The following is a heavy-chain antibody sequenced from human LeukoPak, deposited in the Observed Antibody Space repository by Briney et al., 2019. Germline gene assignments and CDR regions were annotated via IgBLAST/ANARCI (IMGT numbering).Heavy chain of an antibody. CDR2: INPSGGNT. V-gene: IGHV1-46*01. CDR1: GYTFPSYY. J-gene: IGHJ1*01. Sequence: GASVKVSCKASGYTFPSYYMHWVRQAPGQGLEWMGVINPSGGNTNSAQKFQGRVTMTRDTSTSTVYMELSSLRSEDTAVYYCARGDCSSTSCYAEYFQHWGQGTLVTVSS. D-gene: IGHD2-2*01. CDR3: ARGDCSSTSCYAEYFQH.